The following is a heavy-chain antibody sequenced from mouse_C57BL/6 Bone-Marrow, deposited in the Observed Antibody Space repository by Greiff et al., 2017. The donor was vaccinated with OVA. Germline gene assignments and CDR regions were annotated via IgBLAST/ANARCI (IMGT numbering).Heavy chain of an antibody. V-gene: IGHV1-63*01. D-gene: IGHD2-1*01. CDR2: ISPGGGYT. Sequence: VQLQQSGAELVRPGTSVQMSCKASGYTFTNYWIGWAKQRPGHGLEWMGDISPGGGYTNNNEKFKGKVTLTADKSSSTAYMQFSSLTSEDSAIYDCARRGVISDFDVWGTGTTVTVSS. CDR1: GYTFTNYW. CDR3: ARRGVISDFDV. J-gene: IGHJ1*03.